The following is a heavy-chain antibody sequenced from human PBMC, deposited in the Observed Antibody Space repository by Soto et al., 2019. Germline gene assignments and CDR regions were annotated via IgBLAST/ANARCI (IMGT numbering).Heavy chain of an antibody. J-gene: IGHJ6*02. CDR2: ISYDGSNK. CDR1: GFTFSSYA. Sequence: LRLSCAASGFTFSSYAMHWVRQAPGKGLEWVAVISYDGSNKYYADSVKGRFTISRDNSKNTLYLQMNSLRAEDTAVYYCARTGGITMVRGVIGYYGMDVWGQGTTVTVSS. V-gene: IGHV3-30-3*01. D-gene: IGHD3-10*01. CDR3: ARTGGITMVRGVIGYYGMDV.